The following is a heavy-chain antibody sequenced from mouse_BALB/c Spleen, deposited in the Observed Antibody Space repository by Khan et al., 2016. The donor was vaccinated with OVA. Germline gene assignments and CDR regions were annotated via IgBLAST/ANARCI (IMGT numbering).Heavy chain of an antibody. CDR2: ICSAGST. D-gene: IGHD2-4*01. V-gene: IGHV2-2*02. Sequence: QVQLKQSGPGLVQPSQSLSITCTVSGFSLTNYSVHWVRQSPGKGLEWLGVICSAGSTAYNAAFISRLTIRNANSRSQVFFKMNSRQPKDTAIEYCARRGYDYGGGALCAYWGQGTLVTVSA. CDR1: GFSLTNYS. J-gene: IGHJ3*01. CDR3: ARRGYDYGGGALCAY.